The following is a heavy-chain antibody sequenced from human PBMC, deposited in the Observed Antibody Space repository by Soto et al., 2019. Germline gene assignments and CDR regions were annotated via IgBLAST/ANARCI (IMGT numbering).Heavy chain of an antibody. V-gene: IGHV4-34*01. J-gene: IGHJ6*02. CDR3: TRGLTGTHYYYGMDV. D-gene: IGHD1-7*01. Sequence: SETLSLTCAVYGGSFSPYYWSWIRQPPDKGLEWIGEINHSGSTSYNPSLKSRVTMSVDTSKNQISLRLRSVTAADTAVYYCTRGLTGTHYYYGMDVWGHGTTVTVSS. CDR2: INHSGST. CDR1: GGSFSPYY.